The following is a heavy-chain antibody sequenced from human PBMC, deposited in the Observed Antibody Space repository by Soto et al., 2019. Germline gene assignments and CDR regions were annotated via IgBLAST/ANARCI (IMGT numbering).Heavy chain of an antibody. CDR3: ARAGGRHSGGIDY. CDR1: GGTFSSYS. D-gene: IGHD1-26*01. Sequence: QVQLVQSGAEVKKSGASVKVSCKASGGTFSSYSINWVRQVPGQGLELMGEVIPILGTANYAQKVQGRVTITADESTSTAYMELSSLSSEDTAVYYCARAGGRHSGGIDYWGQGTLVTVSS. CDR2: VIPILGTA. J-gene: IGHJ4*02. V-gene: IGHV1-69*01.